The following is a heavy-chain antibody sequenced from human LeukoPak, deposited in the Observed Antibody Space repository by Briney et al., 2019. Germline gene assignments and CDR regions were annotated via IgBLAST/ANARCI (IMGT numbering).Heavy chain of an antibody. CDR1: RFTFTNHA. CDR2: ISGSGDAT. CDR3: AKSDCGSDGCKLLNY. Sequence: GGSLRLSCAASRFTFTNHAMSWVRQAPGKGLEWVSAISGSGDATKYADSVKGQFTISRDNFKNTVSLQMINLRAEDTAVYFCAKSDCGSDGCKLLNYWGQGILVTVSS. J-gene: IGHJ4*02. V-gene: IGHV3-23*01. D-gene: IGHD2-21*01.